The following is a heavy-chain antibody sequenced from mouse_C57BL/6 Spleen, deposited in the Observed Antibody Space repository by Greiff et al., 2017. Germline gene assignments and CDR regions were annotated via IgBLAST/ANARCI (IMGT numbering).Heavy chain of an antibody. D-gene: IGHD2-1*01. Sequence: VQLQQSGAELVRPGASVKLSCTASGFNIKDDYMHWVKQRPEQGLEWIGWIDPENGDTEYASKFQGKATITADTSSNTTYLQLSSLTSEDAAVYYCTTTLIYNGNYQYFDVWGTGTSVTVSS. V-gene: IGHV14-4*01. CDR2: IDPENGDT. CDR1: GFNIKDDY. J-gene: IGHJ1*03. CDR3: TTTLIYNGNYQYFDV.